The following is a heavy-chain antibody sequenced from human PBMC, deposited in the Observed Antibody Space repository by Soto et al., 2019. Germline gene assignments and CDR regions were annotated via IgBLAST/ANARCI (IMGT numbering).Heavy chain of an antibody. D-gene: IGHD2-2*01. CDR2: IKPDGSEK. CDR1: GFTFNTYW. CDR3: AGEGRGYCSSTTCPGI. J-gene: IGHJ4*02. V-gene: IGHV3-7*01. Sequence: EVQLVESGGGLVQPGGSLRLSCAASGFTFNTYWMSWVRQAPGKGLEWVANIKPDGSEKYYVDSVKGRFTISRDNAKNSLYLQMNSLRDEDTAVYYCAGEGRGYCSSTTCPGIWGQGTLVTVSS.